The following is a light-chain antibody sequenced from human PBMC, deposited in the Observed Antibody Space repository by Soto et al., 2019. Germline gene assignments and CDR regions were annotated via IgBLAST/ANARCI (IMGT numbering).Light chain of an antibody. Sequence: QSVLPQTPSVSGTPGQTVTISCSGSSSNIGRNYVYWYQQLPGAAPKLLMYSHNIRPSGVPDRFSASTSGTSASLVISGLRSEDEADYHGAKWDDDVSGVVFGGGTKVTVL. V-gene: IGLV1-47*02. J-gene: IGLJ2*01. CDR1: SSNIGRNY. CDR3: AKWDDDVSGVV. CDR2: SHN.